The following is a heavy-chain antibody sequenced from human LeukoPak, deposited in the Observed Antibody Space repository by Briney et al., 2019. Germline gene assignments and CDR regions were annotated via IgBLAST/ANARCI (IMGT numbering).Heavy chain of an antibody. J-gene: IGHJ5*02. Sequence: PGGSLRLSCAASGFTFSSYSMNWVRQAPGKGLEWVSSISSSSSYIYYADSVKGRFTIPRDNAKNSLYLQMNSLRAEDTAVYYCARAFENNWFDPWGQGTLVTVSS. CDR2: ISSSSSYI. V-gene: IGHV3-21*01. CDR3: ARAFENNWFDP. D-gene: IGHD2/OR15-2a*01. CDR1: GFTFSSYS.